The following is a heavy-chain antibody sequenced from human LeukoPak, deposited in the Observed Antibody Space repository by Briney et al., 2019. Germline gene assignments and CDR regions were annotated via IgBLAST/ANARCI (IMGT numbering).Heavy chain of an antibody. CDR2: IYSGGST. J-gene: IGHJ4*02. V-gene: IGHV3-53*05. CDR3: SKAYSGSSWDRFDS. Sequence: PGGSLRLSCAASGFTVSSKYMSWVRQAPGKGLEWVSVIYSGGSTYYADSVKGRFTISRDNSKNTLYLQMNSLRLEDTAFYFCSKAYSGSSWDRFDSWGQGALVTVSS. CDR1: GFTVSSKY. D-gene: IGHD1-26*01.